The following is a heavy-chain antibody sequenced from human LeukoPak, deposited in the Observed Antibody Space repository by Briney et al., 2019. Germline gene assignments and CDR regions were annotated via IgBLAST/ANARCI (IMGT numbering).Heavy chain of an antibody. CDR3: ARQGARLLSDGDYPGWFDP. J-gene: IGHJ5*02. Sequence: SETLSLTCAVSGYSISNGYYWVWIRQPPGRGLEWIGSLYHSDSAYYNPSLKSRVTISVDTSKNQFSLKLSSVTAADTAVYYCARQGARLLSDGDYPGWFDPWGQGTLVTVSS. CDR1: GYSISNGYY. CDR2: LYHSDSA. V-gene: IGHV4-38-2*01. D-gene: IGHD4-17*01.